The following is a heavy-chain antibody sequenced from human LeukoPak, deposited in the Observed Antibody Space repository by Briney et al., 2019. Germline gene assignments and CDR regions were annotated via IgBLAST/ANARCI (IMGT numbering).Heavy chain of an antibody. CDR1: GFTFSSYN. D-gene: IGHD6-13*01. Sequence: GGSLRLSCAASGFTFSSYNMNWVRQAPGKGLEWVSYISPGSSTTYYADSVKGRFTISRDNAKNSLYLQMNSLRDEDTAVYYCARSKQLDYWGQGTLVTVSS. V-gene: IGHV3-48*02. J-gene: IGHJ4*02. CDR2: ISPGSSTT. CDR3: ARSKQLDY.